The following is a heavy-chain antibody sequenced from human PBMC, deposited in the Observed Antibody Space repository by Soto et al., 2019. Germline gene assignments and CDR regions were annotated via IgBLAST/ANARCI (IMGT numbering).Heavy chain of an antibody. V-gene: IGHV3-11*01. J-gene: IGHJ4*02. CDR1: GFTFSDFY. CDR3: ASDPYYYASEY. Sequence: QVRLVESGGGLVKPEGSLRLSCAASGFTFSDFYMTWIRQAPGKGLEWVSYISSSGTTIYYAASVKGRFTVSRDNAKNSLYLQMNSLRAEDTAVYYCASDPYYYASEYWGQGTLVTVSS. D-gene: IGHD3-10*01. CDR2: ISSSGTTI.